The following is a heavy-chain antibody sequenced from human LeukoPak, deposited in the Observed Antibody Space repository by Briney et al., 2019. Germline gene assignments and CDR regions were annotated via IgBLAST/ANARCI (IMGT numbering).Heavy chain of an antibody. CDR2: IATSTPYI. CDR1: GFTFSYYN. Sequence: GGSLRLSCAASGFTFSYYNMNWVRQAPGKGLEWVSSIATSTPYIHYADSVEGRFTISRDIAKNSLHLQMNSLRVDDTAVYYCTRDESFDVWGQGTIVIVSS. V-gene: IGHV3-21*01. CDR3: TRDESFDV. J-gene: IGHJ3*01.